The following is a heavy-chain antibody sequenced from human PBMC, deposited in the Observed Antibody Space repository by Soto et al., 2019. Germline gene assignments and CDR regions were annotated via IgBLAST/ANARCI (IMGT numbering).Heavy chain of an antibody. V-gene: IGHV4-59*08. D-gene: IGHD1-26*01. CDR3: ARLRGSYQDAFDI. J-gene: IGHJ3*02. CDR1: GGSISSYY. CDR2: IYYSGST. Sequence: SETLSLTCTVSGGSISSYYWSWIRQPPGKGLEWIGYIYYSGSTNYNPSLKSRVTISVDTSKNQFSLKLSSVTAADTAVYYCARLRGSYQDAFDIWGQGTMVTVSS.